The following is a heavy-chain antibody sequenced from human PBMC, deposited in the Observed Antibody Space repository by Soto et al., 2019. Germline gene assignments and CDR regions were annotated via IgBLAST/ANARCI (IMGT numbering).Heavy chain of an antibody. CDR3: AKDRGYYSSSWPFY. D-gene: IGHD6-13*01. CDR1: GFTDNSYV. Sequence: SLTLACGASGFTDNSYVLLFVRYAPGKGLEWVVVISFDGRNTYYADSVKGRFTISRDNAKNSLYLQMNSLRDEDTAVYYCAKDRGYYSSSWPFYWGQGTLVTVSS. CDR2: ISFDGRNT. V-gene: IGHV3-30*18. J-gene: IGHJ4*02.